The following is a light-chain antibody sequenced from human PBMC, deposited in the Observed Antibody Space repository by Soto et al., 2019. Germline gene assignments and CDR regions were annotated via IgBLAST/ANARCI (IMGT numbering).Light chain of an antibody. V-gene: IGKV1-39*01. CDR3: QQTCSGPRT. CDR2: AAS. J-gene: IGKJ2*02. Sequence: DIQMTQSPSSLSASVGDRVTITCRSSQSIISYLNWYQQKAGKAPQLLIYAASSLQSGVPARFSGGGSGTDFTLTISSLEPEDSAIYYCQQTCSGPRTFGQGTKLEIK. CDR1: QSIISY.